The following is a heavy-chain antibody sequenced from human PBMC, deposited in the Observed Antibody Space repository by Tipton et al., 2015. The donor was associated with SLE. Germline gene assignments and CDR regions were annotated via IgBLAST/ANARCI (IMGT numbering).Heavy chain of an antibody. D-gene: IGHD5-24*01. V-gene: IGHV4-59*08. J-gene: IGHJ4*02. CDR1: GASISSHY. CDR2: MYYTGSA. CDR3: ARHPVEMATIGTFDH. Sequence: TLSLTCTVSGASISSHYWSWIRQPPGKGLEWIGYMYYTGSAHYNPSLRNRVTMSLDTSKNQFSLKLRSVTAADTAVYYCARHPVEMATIGTFDHWGQGTLVTVSS.